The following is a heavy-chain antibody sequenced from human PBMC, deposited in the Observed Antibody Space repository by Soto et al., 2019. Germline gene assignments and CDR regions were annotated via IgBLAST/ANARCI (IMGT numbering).Heavy chain of an antibody. D-gene: IGHD2-15*01. Sequence: GGSLRLSCAASGFTFSSYSMNWVRQAPGKGLEWVSSISSSSSYIYYADSVKGRFTISRDNAKNSLYLQMNSLRAEDTAVYYCARDLCSGGSCYGRDAFDIWGQGTMVTVSS. V-gene: IGHV3-21*01. CDR3: ARDLCSGGSCYGRDAFDI. CDR2: ISSSSSYI. J-gene: IGHJ3*02. CDR1: GFTFSSYS.